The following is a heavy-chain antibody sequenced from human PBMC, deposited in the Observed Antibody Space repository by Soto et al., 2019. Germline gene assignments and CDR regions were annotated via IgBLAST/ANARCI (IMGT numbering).Heavy chain of an antibody. CDR2: ISSSALST. V-gene: IGHV3-23*01. CDR1: GLTFSDYP. Sequence: EVQLLESGGGLVQPGGSLRLSCAVSGLTFSDYPMDWVRQAPRKGMVWISRISSSALSTYYADSVKGRFTISRDNSNNTLYLEMSSLRGEDTAVYYCAKPQSGSYYAAVDVWGQGTMVTVSS. CDR3: AKPQSGSYYAAVDV. D-gene: IGHD1-26*01. J-gene: IGHJ3*01.